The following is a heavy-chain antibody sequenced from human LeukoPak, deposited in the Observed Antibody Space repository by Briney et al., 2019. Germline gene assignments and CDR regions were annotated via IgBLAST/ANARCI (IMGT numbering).Heavy chain of an antibody. V-gene: IGHV4-39*02. D-gene: IGHD3-3*01. CDR1: GGSTSSGNYY. Sequence: SETLSLTCTVSGGSTSSGNYYWGWIRQPPGKGLEWIGCISSSGNTYYNPSLKSRITISIDTSKNHFSLKLSSVSAADTAVYYCARLGAGPTYYDFWSGYSSFYFDYWGQGTLVTVSS. CDR3: ARLGAGPTYYDFWSGYSSFYFDY. J-gene: IGHJ4*02. CDR2: ISSSGNT.